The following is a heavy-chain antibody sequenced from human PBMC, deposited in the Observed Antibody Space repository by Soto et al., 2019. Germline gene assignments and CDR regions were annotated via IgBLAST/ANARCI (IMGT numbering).Heavy chain of an antibody. V-gene: IGHV4-30-2*02. CDR3: VKDHGTAMVRGGLDS. CDR1: GGSISSGGYS. CDR2: IYHSGST. Sequence: SETLSLTCAVSGGSISSGGYSWSWIRQPPGKGLEWIGYIYHSGSTYYNPSLKSRVTISRDNSKNTLYLQMSSLRPEDTAVYNCVKDHGTAMVRGGLDSWGQGALVTVSS. D-gene: IGHD3-10*01. J-gene: IGHJ4*02.